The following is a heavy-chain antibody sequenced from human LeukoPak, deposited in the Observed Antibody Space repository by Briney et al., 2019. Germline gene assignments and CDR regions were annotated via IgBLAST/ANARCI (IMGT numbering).Heavy chain of an antibody. CDR2: ISTYNGNT. J-gene: IGHJ4*02. CDR1: GYTFTSYG. Sequence: ASVKVSCKASGYTFTSYGISWVRQAPGQGLEWMGWISTYNGNTKYAQKFQGRVIMTTETSTTRTFMDLRSLRSDDTAVYYCARGTYYDFWNGYLAQKIGPFDFWGQGTLVTVSS. CDR3: ARGTYYDFWNGYLAQKIGPFDF. V-gene: IGHV1-18*01. D-gene: IGHD3-3*01.